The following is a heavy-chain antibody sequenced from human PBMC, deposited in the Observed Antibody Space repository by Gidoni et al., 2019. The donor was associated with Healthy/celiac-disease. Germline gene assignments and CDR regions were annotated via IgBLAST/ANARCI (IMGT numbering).Heavy chain of an antibody. J-gene: IGHJ6*02. CDR2: IYYSGST. V-gene: IGHV4-59*01. CDR3: ARGRGVATIPLYYYYYGMDV. CDR1: GGSIRSYY. D-gene: IGHD5-12*01. Sequence: QVQLQESGPGLVKPSETLSLTCTVSGGSIRSYYWSWIRQPPGKGLEWIGYIYYSGSTNYNPSLKSRVTISVDTSKNQFSLKLSSVTAADTAVYYCARGRGVATIPLYYYYYGMDVWGQGTTVTVSS.